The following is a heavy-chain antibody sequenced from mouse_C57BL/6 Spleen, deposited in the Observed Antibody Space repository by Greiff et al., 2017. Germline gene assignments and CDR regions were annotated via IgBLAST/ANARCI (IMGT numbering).Heavy chain of an antibody. CDR2: IDPANGNT. Sequence: EVKLVESVAELVRPGASVKLSCTASGFNIKNTYMHWVKQRPEQGLEWIGRIDPANGNTKYAPKFQGKATITADTSSNTAYLQLSSLTSEDTAIYYCAHYYGSSPWDFDYWGQGTTLTVSS. D-gene: IGHD1-1*01. CDR3: AHYYGSSPWDFDY. CDR1: GFNIKNTY. J-gene: IGHJ2*01. V-gene: IGHV14-3*01.